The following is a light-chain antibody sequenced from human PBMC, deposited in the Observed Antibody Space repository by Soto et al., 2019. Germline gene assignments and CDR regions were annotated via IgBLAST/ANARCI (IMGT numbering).Light chain of an antibody. V-gene: IGLV2-23*01. CDR1: SSDVGSYNL. CDR3: CSYAGSSTLDVV. CDR2: EGS. Sequence: QLVLTQPASVSGSPGQSITISCTGTSSDVGSYNLVSWYQQHPGKAPKLMIYEGSKRPSGVSNRFSGSKSGNTASLTISGLQAEDEADYYCCSYAGSSTLDVVFGGGTKLTV. J-gene: IGLJ2*01.